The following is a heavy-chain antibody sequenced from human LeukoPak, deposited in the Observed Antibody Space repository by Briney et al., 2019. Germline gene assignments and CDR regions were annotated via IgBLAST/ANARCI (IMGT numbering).Heavy chain of an antibody. CDR3: ARDIGGSDYGDSRDAFDI. V-gene: IGHV1-8*01. D-gene: IGHD4-17*01. CDR1: GYTFTSYD. CDR2: MNPNSGNT. Sequence: ASVKVSCKASGYTFTSYDINWVRQATGQGLEWMGWMNPNSGNTGYAQKFQGRVTITTDESTSTAYMELSSLRSEDTAVYYCARDIGGSDYGDSRDAFDIWGQGTMVIVSS. J-gene: IGHJ3*02.